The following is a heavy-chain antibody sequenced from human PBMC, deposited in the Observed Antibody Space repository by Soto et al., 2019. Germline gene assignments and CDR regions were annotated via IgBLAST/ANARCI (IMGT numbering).Heavy chain of an antibody. V-gene: IGHV3-30*18. CDR2: ISYDGSLK. D-gene: IGHD3-10*01. Sequence: PGGSLRLSCAASGFTFSSYGMHWVRQAPGKGLEWVAIISYDGSLKYYADSVKGRFTISRDNSKSALYLQMNSLRPEDTAVYYCAKDFKVSGSYYGSLNYYYGMDVCVQGTTVTVSS. J-gene: IGHJ6*02. CDR1: GFTFSSYG. CDR3: AKDFKVSGSYYGSLNYYYGMDV.